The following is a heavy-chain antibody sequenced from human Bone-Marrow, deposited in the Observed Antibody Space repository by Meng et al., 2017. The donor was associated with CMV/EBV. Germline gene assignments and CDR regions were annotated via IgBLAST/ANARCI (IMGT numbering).Heavy chain of an antibody. D-gene: IGHD2-2*01. CDR2: INHSGST. V-gene: IGHV4-34*01. CDR1: GGSFSGYY. CDR3: AKDVLWIPAAILPYYYYGMDV. J-gene: IGHJ6*02. Sequence: SETLSLTCAVYGGSFSGYYWSWIRQPPGKGLEWIGEINHSGSTNYNPSLKSRVTISVDTSKNQFSLKLSSVTAADTAVYYCAKDVLWIPAAILPYYYYGMDVWGQGPTVTFYS.